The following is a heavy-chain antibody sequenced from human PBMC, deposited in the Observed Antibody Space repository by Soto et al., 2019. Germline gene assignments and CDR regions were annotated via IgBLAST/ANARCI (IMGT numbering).Heavy chain of an antibody. CDR2: IKQDGSEK. J-gene: IGHJ4*02. D-gene: IGHD3-9*01. V-gene: IGHV3-7*01. Sequence: GGSLRLSCAASGFTFSSYWMSWVRQAPGKGLEWVANIKQDGSEKYYVDSVKGRFTISRDNAKNSLYLQMNSLRAEDTAVYYCARTLVLRYFDWLSGTPLHFDYWGQGTLVTVSS. CDR1: GFTFSSYW. CDR3: ARTLVLRYFDWLSGTPLHFDY.